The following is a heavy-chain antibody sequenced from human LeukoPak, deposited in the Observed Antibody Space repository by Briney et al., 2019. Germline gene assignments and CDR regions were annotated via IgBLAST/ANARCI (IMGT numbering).Heavy chain of an antibody. CDR2: MKPNSGNT. Sequence: ASVKVSCKASGYTFASYDINWVRQATGQGLEWMGWMKPNSGNTGYAQKFQGRVTIPRNTSISTAYMELSSLRSEDTAEYYCARGRVPAAIQDYWGQGTLVTVSS. CDR3: ARGRVPAAIQDY. V-gene: IGHV1-8*03. CDR1: GYTFASYD. J-gene: IGHJ4*02. D-gene: IGHD2-2*01.